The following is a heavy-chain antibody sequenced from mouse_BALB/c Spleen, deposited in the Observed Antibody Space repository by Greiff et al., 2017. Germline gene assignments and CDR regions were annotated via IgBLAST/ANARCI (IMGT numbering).Heavy chain of an antibody. D-gene: IGHD1-2*01. CDR2: ILPGSGST. Sequence: QVQLQQSGAELMKPGASVKISCKATGYTFSSYWIEWVKQRPGHGLEWIGEILPGSGSTNYNEKFKGKATFTADTSSNTAYMQLISLTSEDSAVYYCARSGSLLRLRYFDVWGAGTTVTVSA. CDR3: ARSGSLLRLRYFDV. J-gene: IGHJ1*01. V-gene: IGHV1-9*01. CDR1: GYTFSSYW.